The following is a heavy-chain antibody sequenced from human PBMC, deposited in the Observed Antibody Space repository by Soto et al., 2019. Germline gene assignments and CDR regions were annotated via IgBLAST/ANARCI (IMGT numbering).Heavy chain of an antibody. CDR1: GYTFTSYG. D-gene: IGHD2-15*01. CDR3: ARDGPIVVVVAAIDY. CDR2: ISAYNGNT. J-gene: IGHJ4*02. Sequence: ASLKVSCKASGYTFTSYGISWVRQAPGQGLEWMGWISAYNGNTNYAQKLQGRVTMTTDTSTSTAYMELRSLRSDDTAVYYCARDGPIVVVVAAIDYWGQGTLVTVSS. V-gene: IGHV1-18*04.